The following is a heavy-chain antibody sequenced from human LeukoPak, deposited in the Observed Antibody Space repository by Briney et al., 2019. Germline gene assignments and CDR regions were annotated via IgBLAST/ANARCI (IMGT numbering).Heavy chain of an antibody. CDR2: ISSSSSYI. J-gene: IGHJ1*01. V-gene: IGHV3-21*01. D-gene: IGHD1-26*01. CDR3: ARAPPGDRYFQH. CDR1: GFTFSSYS. Sequence: GGSLRLSCAASGFTFSSYSMNWVRQAPGKGLEWVSSISSSSSYIYYADSVKGRFTISRDNAKNSLYLQMNSLRAEDTAVYYCARAPPGDRYFQHWGQGTLVTVSS.